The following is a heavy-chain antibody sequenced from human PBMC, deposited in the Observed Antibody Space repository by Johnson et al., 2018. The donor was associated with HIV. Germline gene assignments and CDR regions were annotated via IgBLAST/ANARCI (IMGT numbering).Heavy chain of an antibody. V-gene: IGHV3-53*01. CDR3: AKAPPLSTYDYDAFDV. CDR1: GFTVSSNY. CDR2: ITWDGGST. J-gene: IGHJ3*01. D-gene: IGHD5-12*01. Sequence: VQLVESGGGLIQPGGSLRLSCAASGFTVSSNYMSWVRQAPGKGLEWVSGITWDGGSTTYGNSVKGRFTISRDNAKNSLYLQMNSLRAEDTAVYYCAKAPPLSTYDYDAFDVWGQGTMVTVSS.